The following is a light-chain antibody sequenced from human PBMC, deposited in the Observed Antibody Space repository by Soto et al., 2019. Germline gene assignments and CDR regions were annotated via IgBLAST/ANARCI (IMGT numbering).Light chain of an antibody. CDR1: QGMSSY. J-gene: IGKJ2*01. Sequence: DIQLTQSPSFLSASVGDRVTITCRSRQGMSSYLASYQQKPGKAPKLLIYAASILQSGVSSSFSGSGSGTEFTLPISSLQPEDFASYYCQQINSYPYTFVQATKLEIK. V-gene: IGKV1-9*01. CDR2: AAS. CDR3: QQINSYPYT.